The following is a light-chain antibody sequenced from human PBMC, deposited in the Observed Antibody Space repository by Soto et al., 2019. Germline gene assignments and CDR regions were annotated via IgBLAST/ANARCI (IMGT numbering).Light chain of an antibody. CDR2: DAS. V-gene: IGKV1-33*01. CDR3: QQSLNLLT. Sequence: DIQMTQSPSSLSASVGDRFTITCQASQDINIYLNWYQQKPGKAPKLLIYDASNLETGVPSRFSGSGSGTECTFTISGLQPEDIATYFCQQSLNLLTFGGGTKVEI. J-gene: IGKJ4*01. CDR1: QDINIY.